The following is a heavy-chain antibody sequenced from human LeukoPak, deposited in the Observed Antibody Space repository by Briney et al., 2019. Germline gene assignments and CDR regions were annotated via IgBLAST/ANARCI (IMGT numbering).Heavy chain of an antibody. CDR1: GFTFSNYG. V-gene: IGHV3-30*03. D-gene: IGHD1-14*01. CDR2: ISKDGSNK. J-gene: IGHJ3*02. CDR3: ARDRSGIYDAFDI. Sequence: GGSLRLSCAAAGFTFSNYGIHWVRQAPGKGLEWVAVISKDGSNKDYADSVKGRFIISRDNSKNTLYLQINSLRAEDTAVYYCARDRSGIYDAFDIWGQGTMVTVSS.